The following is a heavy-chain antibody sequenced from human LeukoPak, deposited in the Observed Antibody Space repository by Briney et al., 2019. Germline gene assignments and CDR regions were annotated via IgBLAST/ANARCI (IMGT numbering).Heavy chain of an antibody. Sequence: GGSLRLSCAASGFTFSNYWMSWVRQAPGKGLEWVANIKQDGSKKNYVGSVKGRFTISRDNAKNSLYLQMNSLRAEDTAVYYCAGRSGSFDCWGQGTLVTVSA. V-gene: IGHV3-7*01. CDR1: GFTFSNYW. CDR3: AGRSGSFDC. J-gene: IGHJ4*02. CDR2: IKQDGSKK. D-gene: IGHD3-10*01.